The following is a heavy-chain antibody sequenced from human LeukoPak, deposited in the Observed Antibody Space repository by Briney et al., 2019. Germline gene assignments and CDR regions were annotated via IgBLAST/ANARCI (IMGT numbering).Heavy chain of an antibody. J-gene: IGHJ4*02. D-gene: IGHD6-13*01. CDR1: GGSISSYY. Sequence: PSETLSLTCTVSGGSISSYYWNWIRQPPGKGLEWIGYIYYTGSTNYNPSLKNRVTISVDTSKNQFSLKLTSVTAADTAVYYCARLAAAGGTYYFDYWGQGTLVTVSS. V-gene: IGHV4-59*01. CDR3: ARLAAAGGTYYFDY. CDR2: IYYTGST.